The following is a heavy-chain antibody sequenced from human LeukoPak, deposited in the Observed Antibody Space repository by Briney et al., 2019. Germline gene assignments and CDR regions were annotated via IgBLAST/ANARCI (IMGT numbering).Heavy chain of an antibody. CDR2: IYPGDSDT. CDR3: ARPLPGNAFDI. CDR1: GYNFITYW. Sequence: GESLKISCKGTGYNFITYWIGWVGQMPGKGLEWMGIIYPGDSDTTYSPSFQGQVTMSAAESISTAYLQWSSLTASDTAIYYCARPLPGNAFDIWGQGTMVTVSS. D-gene: IGHD6-13*01. V-gene: IGHV5-51*01. J-gene: IGHJ3*02.